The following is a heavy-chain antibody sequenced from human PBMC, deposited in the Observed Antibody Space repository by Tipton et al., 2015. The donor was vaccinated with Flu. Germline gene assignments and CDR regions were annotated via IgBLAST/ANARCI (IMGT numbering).Heavy chain of an antibody. J-gene: IGHJ5*02. CDR2: IYHSGST. Sequence: LRLSCTVSGYSISSGYYWGWIRQPPGKGLEWIGSIYHSGSTYYNPSLKSRVTISVDTSKNQFSLKLSSVTAADTAVYYCAGVATLDAPFDPWGQGTLVTVSS. CDR3: AGVATLDAPFDP. D-gene: IGHD2/OR15-2a*01. V-gene: IGHV4-38-2*02. CDR1: GYSISSGYY.